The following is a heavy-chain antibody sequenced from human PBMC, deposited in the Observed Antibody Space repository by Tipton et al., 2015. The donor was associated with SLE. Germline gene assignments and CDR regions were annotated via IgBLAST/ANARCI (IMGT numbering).Heavy chain of an antibody. Sequence: TLSLTCTVSGDSISSYYWSWIRQPPGKGLEWIGFIYYSGSTDYNPSLKSRVSLGVDTSKNQFSLKLRSVTAADTAVYYCARFRDEYYYYAMDVWGQGTTVTVSS. CDR3: ARFRDEYYYYAMDV. CDR2: IYYSGST. V-gene: IGHV4-59*01. CDR1: GDSISSYY. J-gene: IGHJ6*02.